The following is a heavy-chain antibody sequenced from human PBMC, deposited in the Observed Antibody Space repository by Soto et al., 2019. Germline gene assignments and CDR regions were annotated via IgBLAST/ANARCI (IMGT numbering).Heavy chain of an antibody. Sequence: ASVKVSRKASGYTFTSYGISWVRQAPGQGLEWMGWISAYNGNTNYAQKLQGRVTMTTDTSTSTAYMELRSLRSDDTAVYYCARSPDVLRFLEWSINWFDPWGQGTLVTVSS. CDR3: ARSPDVLRFLEWSINWFDP. D-gene: IGHD3-3*01. CDR2: ISAYNGNT. V-gene: IGHV1-18*01. J-gene: IGHJ5*02. CDR1: GYTFTSYG.